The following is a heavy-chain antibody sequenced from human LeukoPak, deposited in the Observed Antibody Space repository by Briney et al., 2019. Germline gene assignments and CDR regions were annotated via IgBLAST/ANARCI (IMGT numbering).Heavy chain of an antibody. Sequence: PGGSLRLSCAVSGFTFSAYGMHWVRQAPGKGLEWVAIISYDGINKYYPDSVKGRFTISRDNSKNTLYLQMNSLRAEDTAVYYCAKDTRDDRHSDYWGQGTLVTVSS. J-gene: IGHJ4*02. V-gene: IGHV3-30*18. CDR3: AKDTRDDRHSDY. CDR2: ISYDGINK. D-gene: IGHD3-3*01. CDR1: GFTFSAYG.